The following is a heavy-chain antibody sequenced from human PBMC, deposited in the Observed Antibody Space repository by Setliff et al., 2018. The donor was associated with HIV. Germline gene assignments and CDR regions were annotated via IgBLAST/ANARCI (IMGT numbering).Heavy chain of an antibody. CDR3: ATAPPGHKYFDL. CDR1: GYAFTSDH. V-gene: IGHV1-46*01. Sequence: GASVKVSCKASGYAFTSDHMHWVRQAPGQGLEWMGMITPRDGRTNYEQKFQGRVTMTRDTSTTTVYMELSSLTSEDTAVYYCATAPPGHKYFDLWGRGTLVTVSS. J-gene: IGHJ2*01. CDR2: ITPRDGRT.